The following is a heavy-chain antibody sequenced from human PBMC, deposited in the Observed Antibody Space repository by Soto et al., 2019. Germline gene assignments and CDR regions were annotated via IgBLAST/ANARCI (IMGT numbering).Heavy chain of an antibody. CDR2: IYYSGST. Sequence: SETLSLTCTVSGGSISSSSYYWGWIRQPPGKGLEWIGSIYYSGSTYYNPSLKSRVTISVDTSKNQFSLKLSSVTAADTAVYYCARQRHYYGSESYERVLDYWGQGTLVTVYS. J-gene: IGHJ4*02. CDR3: ARQRHYYGSESYERVLDY. V-gene: IGHV4-39*01. D-gene: IGHD3-10*01. CDR1: GGSISSSSYY.